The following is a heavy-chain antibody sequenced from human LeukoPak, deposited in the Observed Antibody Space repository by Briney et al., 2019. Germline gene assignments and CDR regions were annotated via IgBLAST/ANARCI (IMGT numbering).Heavy chain of an antibody. CDR3: AKDWTGTKPFDL. CDR1: GFTFSSYS. CDR2: ISSSSTYK. Sequence: PGGSLRLSCAASGFTFSSYSMNWVRQAPGKGLEWVSSISSSSTYKYYADSVKGRFTISRDNAKNSLYLQMNSLRAEDTAVYYCAKDWTGTKPFDLWGRGTLVTVSS. D-gene: IGHD3/OR15-3a*01. V-gene: IGHV3-21*01. J-gene: IGHJ2*01.